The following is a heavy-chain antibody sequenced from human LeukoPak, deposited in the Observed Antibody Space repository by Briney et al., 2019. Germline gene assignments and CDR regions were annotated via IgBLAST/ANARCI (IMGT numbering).Heavy chain of an antibody. V-gene: IGHV3-21*04. CDR1: GFTFSTFS. D-gene: IGHD1-14*01. CDR2: ISRTGTSI. CDR3: ARTTVAGTIQY. J-gene: IGHJ1*01. Sequence: PGGPLRLSCAASGFTFSTFSMAWVRQAPGKGLEWVSYISRTGTSIHYADSMRGRFTISRDNTKSSLYLQMNNLRVEDTALYFCARTTVAGTIQYWGQGTLVIVSS.